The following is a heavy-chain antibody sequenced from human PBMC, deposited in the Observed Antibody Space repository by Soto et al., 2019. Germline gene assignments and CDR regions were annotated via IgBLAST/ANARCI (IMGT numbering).Heavy chain of an antibody. V-gene: IGHV2-5*02. D-gene: IGHD1-1*01. CDR1: GFSLSTSGLG. CDR2: IYWDDHQ. Sequence: QITLKESGPTLVQPTQTLTLTCTFSGFSLSTSGLGVACIRQPPGKALEWLALIYWDDHQRYSPSLKSRLTITKDTSKNQVVLTMTDIHPVDTATYYGAHIPENDLRPTVFHPWGQGTLVSVSS. J-gene: IGHJ5*02. CDR3: AHIPENDLRPTVFHP.